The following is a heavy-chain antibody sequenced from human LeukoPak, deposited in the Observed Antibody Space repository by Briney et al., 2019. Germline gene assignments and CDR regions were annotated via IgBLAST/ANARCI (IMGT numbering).Heavy chain of an antibody. CDR2: MNPNTGNT. Sequence: ASVKVSCKASGYSFTDYDINWVRQATGQGLEWMGWMNPNTGNTDYAQKFQGRVTMTRDTSISTAYMELSSLSSEDTAIYYCARGGWDSSGYTALYYFDYWGQGTLVTVSS. CDR3: ARGGWDSSGYTALYYFDY. V-gene: IGHV1-8*01. CDR1: GYSFTDYD. J-gene: IGHJ4*02. D-gene: IGHD3-22*01.